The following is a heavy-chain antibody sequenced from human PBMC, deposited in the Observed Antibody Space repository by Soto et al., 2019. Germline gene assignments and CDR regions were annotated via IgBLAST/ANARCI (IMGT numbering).Heavy chain of an antibody. D-gene: IGHD1-7*01. J-gene: IGHJ6*03. CDR1: GDSVSSNNAA. CDR3: AGTTSHYWYYMDV. Sequence: QVQLQQSGPGLVKPSQTLSLTCAISGDSVSSNNAAWNWIRQSPSRGLEWLGRAYYRSRWYNDYAVSVKSRITVNPDTSKNQFSLQLTSVTPEDTAVYYCAGTTSHYWYYMDVWGKGTTVTVSS. CDR2: AYYRSRWYN. V-gene: IGHV6-1*01.